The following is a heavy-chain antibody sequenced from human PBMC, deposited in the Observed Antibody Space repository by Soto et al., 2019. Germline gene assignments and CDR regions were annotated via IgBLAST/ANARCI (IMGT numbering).Heavy chain of an antibody. V-gene: IGHV1-46*01. CDR3: ARDLVVAATWVGFDP. CDR2: INPSGGST. Sequence: ASVKVSCKASGYTFTSYYMHWVRQAPGKGLEWMGIINPSGGSTSYAQKFQGRVTMTRDTSTSTVYMELSSLRSEDTAVYYCARDLVVAATWVGFDPCGQGTLVTVSS. CDR1: GYTFTSYY. J-gene: IGHJ5*02. D-gene: IGHD2-15*01.